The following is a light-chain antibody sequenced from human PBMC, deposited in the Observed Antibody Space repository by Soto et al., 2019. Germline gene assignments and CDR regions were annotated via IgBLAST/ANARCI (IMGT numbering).Light chain of an antibody. V-gene: IGKV1-5*03. CDR2: QTS. Sequence: DIQMTQSPSTLSASVGDRVTITCRASENVNRWLAWYQQKPGRAPKLLIFQTSSLESGVPSRFSGSGSGTEFTLTISSLQPDDSATYYCKQYNRYRLFTFGPGTRVEIK. CDR1: ENVNRW. J-gene: IGKJ3*01. CDR3: KQYNRYRLFT.